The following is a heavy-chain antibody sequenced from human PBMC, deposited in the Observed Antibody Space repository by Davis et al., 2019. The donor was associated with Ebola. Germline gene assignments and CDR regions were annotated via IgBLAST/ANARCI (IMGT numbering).Heavy chain of an antibody. V-gene: IGHV4-59*08. Sequence: SETLSLTCTVSGGSISSYYWSWIRQPPGKGLEWIGYIYYSGSTNYNPSLKSRVTISVDTSKNQFSLKLSSVTAAGTAVYYCARMGLRGYSYGYDYWGQGTLVTVSS. D-gene: IGHD5-18*01. CDR3: ARMGLRGYSYGYDY. CDR1: GGSISSYY. J-gene: IGHJ4*02. CDR2: IYYSGST.